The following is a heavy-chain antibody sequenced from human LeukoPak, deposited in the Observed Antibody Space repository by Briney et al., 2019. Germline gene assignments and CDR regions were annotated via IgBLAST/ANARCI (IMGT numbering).Heavy chain of an antibody. J-gene: IGHJ4*02. D-gene: IGHD5-24*01. Sequence: HTGGSLRLSCAASGFTFSNYAMSWVRQAPGKGLEWVSVIYSGGSTYYADSVKGRFTISRGNSKNTLYLQMNSLRAEDTAVYYCARDRRDGNYFDYWGQGTLVTVSS. CDR1: GFTFSNYA. CDR3: ARDRRDGNYFDY. CDR2: IYSGGST. V-gene: IGHV3-66*02.